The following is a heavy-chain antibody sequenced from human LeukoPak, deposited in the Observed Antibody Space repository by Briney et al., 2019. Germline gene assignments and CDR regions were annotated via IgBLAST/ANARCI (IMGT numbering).Heavy chain of an antibody. CDR2: ISSSSSYI. Sequence: PGGSLRLSCAASGFTFSSYSMNWVRQAPGKGLEWVSYISSSSSYIYYADSVKGRFTISRDNAKNSLYLQMNSLRAEDTAVYYCARDSSGLKIFDYWGQGTLVTVSS. J-gene: IGHJ4*02. D-gene: IGHD6-19*01. V-gene: IGHV3-21*05. CDR1: GFTFSSYS. CDR3: ARDSSGLKIFDY.